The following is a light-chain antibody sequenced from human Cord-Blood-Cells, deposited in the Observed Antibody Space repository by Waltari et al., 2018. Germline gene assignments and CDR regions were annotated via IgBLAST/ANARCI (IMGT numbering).Light chain of an antibody. CDR2: RNN. J-gene: IGLJ2*01. V-gene: IGLV1-47*01. CDR3: AAWDDSLSGPV. Sequence: QSVLTQPPSASGTPGQRVTISCSGSSSNTGSNYVYWYQQLPGTAPKLLIYRNNQRPSGVPDRFSGSESGTSASLAISGLRSEDEADYYCAAWDDSLSGPVFGGGTKLTVL. CDR1: SSNTGSNY.